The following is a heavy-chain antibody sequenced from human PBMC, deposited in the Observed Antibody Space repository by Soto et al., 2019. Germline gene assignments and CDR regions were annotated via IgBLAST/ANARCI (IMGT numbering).Heavy chain of an antibody. Sequence: PGGSLRLSCAASGFSFDNYAMSWVRQAPGKGLEWVASTTGSGGNTDYAESVKGRFLISRDNFESTLYLEMNSLRAEDTAIYYCANFRGPAFYYFDIVGNYFDHWGQGTLVTVSS. CDR3: ANFRGPAFYYFDIVGNYFDH. V-gene: IGHV3-23*01. CDR1: GFSFDNYA. D-gene: IGHD3-22*01. CDR2: TTGSGGNT. J-gene: IGHJ4*02.